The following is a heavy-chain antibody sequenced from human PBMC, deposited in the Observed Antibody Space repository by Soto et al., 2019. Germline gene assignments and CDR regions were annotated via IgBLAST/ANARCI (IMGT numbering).Heavy chain of an antibody. V-gene: IGHV1-3*01. CDR3: ARDTIFGVVIPGFPYYYYGMDV. CDR2: INAGNGNT. D-gene: IGHD3-3*01. CDR1: GYTFTSYA. J-gene: IGHJ6*02. Sequence: ASVKVSCKASGYTFTSYAIHWLRQAPGQRLEWMGWINAGNGNTKYSQKFQGRVTITRDTSASTAYMELSSLRSEDTAVYYCARDTIFGVVIPGFPYYYYGMDVWG.